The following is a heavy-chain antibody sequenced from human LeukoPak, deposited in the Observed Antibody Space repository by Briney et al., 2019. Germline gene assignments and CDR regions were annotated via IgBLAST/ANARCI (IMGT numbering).Heavy chain of an antibody. D-gene: IGHD3-16*02. CDR3: ARWSRLGELSSGY. Sequence: GGSLRLSCAASGFTFSSYEMNWVRQAPGKGLEWVSYISSSGSIIYYADSVKGRFTISRDNAKNSLYLQMSSLRAEDTAVYYCARWSRLGELSSGYWGQGTLVSVSS. CDR2: ISSSGSII. V-gene: IGHV3-48*03. J-gene: IGHJ4*02. CDR1: GFTFSSYE.